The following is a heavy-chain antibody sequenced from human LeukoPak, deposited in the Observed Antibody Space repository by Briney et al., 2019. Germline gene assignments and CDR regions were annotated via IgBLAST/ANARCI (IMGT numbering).Heavy chain of an antibody. J-gene: IGHJ6*04. Sequence: GGSLRRSCVDSGLSFNTYAMHWVRQAPGKGLEWVAAISYDGSYTYYRDSVRGRFTISRDNSKNTMYLQMNSLRAEDTAMYYCARALDVWGKGTTVPVSS. CDR3: ARALDV. CDR1: GLSFNTYA. V-gene: IGHV3-30*04. CDR2: ISYDGSYT.